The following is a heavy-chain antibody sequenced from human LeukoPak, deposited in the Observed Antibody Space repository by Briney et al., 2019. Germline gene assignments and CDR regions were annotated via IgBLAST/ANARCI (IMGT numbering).Heavy chain of an antibody. V-gene: IGHV4-34*01. CDR2: INHSGST. J-gene: IGHJ4*02. D-gene: IGHD1-26*01. CDR1: GGSFSGYS. CDR3: ARRMQWELGLGYFDY. Sequence: SETLSLTCAVYGGSFSGYSWTWIRQPPGKGLEWIGEINHSGSTNYNPSLKSRVTISVDTSKNQFSLQLNSVTPEDTAVYYCARRMQWELGLGYFDYWDQGTLVTVSS.